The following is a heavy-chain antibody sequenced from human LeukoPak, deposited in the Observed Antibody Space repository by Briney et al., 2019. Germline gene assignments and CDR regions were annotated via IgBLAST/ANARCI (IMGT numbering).Heavy chain of an antibody. J-gene: IGHJ4*02. Sequence: SVKVSCKASGGTFSSYAISWVRQAPGQGLEWMGRIIPILGIANYAQKFQGRVTITADKSTSTAYMELRSLRSDDTAVYYCARDVPETGVEDYWGQGTLVTVSS. CDR3: ARDVPETGVEDY. CDR2: IIPILGIA. CDR1: GGTFSSYA. D-gene: IGHD1-14*01. V-gene: IGHV1-69*04.